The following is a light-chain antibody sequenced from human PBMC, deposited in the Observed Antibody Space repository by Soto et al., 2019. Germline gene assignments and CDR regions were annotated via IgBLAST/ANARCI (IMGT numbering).Light chain of an antibody. CDR2: AAS. CDR3: QKYDNAEWT. V-gene: IGKV1-27*01. J-gene: IGKJ1*01. Sequence: DFRMTQSPSSLSASVGDRVTITCRASQAFRTYLAWYQQKPGKVPKVLIYAASTLQSGVPSRFSGSGSGTDFTLTISSLQPEDVATYYCQKYDNAEWTFGQGTRVEIK. CDR1: QAFRTY.